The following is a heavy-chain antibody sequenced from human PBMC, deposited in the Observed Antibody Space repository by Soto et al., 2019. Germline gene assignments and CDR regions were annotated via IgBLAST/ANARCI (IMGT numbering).Heavy chain of an antibody. CDR2: IYYSGST. V-gene: IGHV4-61*01. CDR3: ARTGIMYYYHSSGNFDI. Sequence: QVQLQESGPGLVKPSETLSLTCTVSGGSVSSGSYYWSWIRQPPGKGLEWIGYIYYSGSTNYNPSLKGRVTISVDTSKKQFSLKLSSVTAADTAVYYCARTGIMYYYHSSGNFDIWGQGTMVTVSS. D-gene: IGHD3-22*01. J-gene: IGHJ3*02. CDR1: GGSVSSGSYY.